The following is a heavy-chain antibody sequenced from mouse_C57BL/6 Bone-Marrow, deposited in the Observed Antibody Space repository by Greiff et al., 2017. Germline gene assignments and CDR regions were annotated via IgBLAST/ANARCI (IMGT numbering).Heavy chain of an antibody. CDR3: TPITTGYYYDY. CDR1: GFNIKDDY. Sequence: EVKLVESGAELVRPGASVKLSCTASGFNIKDDYMHWVKQRPEQGLEWIGWIDPENGDTEYASKFQGKATITADTSSNTAYLQLSSLTSEDTAVYYCTPITTGYYYDYWGQGTTLTVSS. J-gene: IGHJ2*01. CDR2: IDPENGDT. V-gene: IGHV14-4*01. D-gene: IGHD2-4*01.